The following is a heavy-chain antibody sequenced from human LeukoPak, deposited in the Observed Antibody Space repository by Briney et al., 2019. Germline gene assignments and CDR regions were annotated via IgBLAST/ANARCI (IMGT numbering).Heavy chain of an antibody. D-gene: IGHD3-22*01. CDR2: INHSGST. J-gene: IGHJ4*02. CDR1: GGSFSGYY. V-gene: IGHV4-34*01. Sequence: SETLSLTCAVYGGSFSGYYWSWIRQPPGKGLEWIGEINHSGSTNYNPSLKSRVTISVDTSKNQFSLKLSSVTAADTAVCYCASDTYYYDSSGYYYGGYWGQGTLVTVSS. CDR3: ASDTYYYDSSGYYYGGY.